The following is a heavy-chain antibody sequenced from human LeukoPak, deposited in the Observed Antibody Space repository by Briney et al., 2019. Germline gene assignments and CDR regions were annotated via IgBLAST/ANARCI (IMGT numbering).Heavy chain of an antibody. CDR2: ISGSGSGT. CDR1: GVTFNSYV. CDR3: AKDQGDYGDSDALYYYYGMDV. D-gene: IGHD4-17*01. Sequence: GGSLRLSCEASGVTFNSYVMSWVRQAPGKGPEWVSGISGSGSGTYYADSVKGRFTISRDNSKNTLYLQMNSLRAEDTAVYYCAKDQGDYGDSDALYYYYGMDVWGQGTTVTVSS. J-gene: IGHJ6*02. V-gene: IGHV3-23*01.